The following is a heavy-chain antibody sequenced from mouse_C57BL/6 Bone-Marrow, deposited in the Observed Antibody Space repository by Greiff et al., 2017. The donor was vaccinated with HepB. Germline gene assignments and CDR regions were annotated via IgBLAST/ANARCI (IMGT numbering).Heavy chain of an antibody. J-gene: IGHJ2*01. Sequence: VQLQQPGAELVKPGASVKLSCKASGYTFTSYWMHWVKQRPGQGLEWIGMIHPNSGSTNYNEKFKSKATLTVDKSSSTAYMQLSSLTSEDSAVYYWARGGGFYYGYYFDYWGQGTTLTVSS. V-gene: IGHV1-64*01. CDR2: IHPNSGST. CDR1: GYTFTSYW. D-gene: IGHD1-1*01. CDR3: ARGGGFYYGYYFDY.